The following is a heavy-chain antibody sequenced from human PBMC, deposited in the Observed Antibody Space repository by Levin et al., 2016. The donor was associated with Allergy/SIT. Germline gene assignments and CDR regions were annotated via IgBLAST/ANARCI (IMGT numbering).Heavy chain of an antibody. Sequence: GESLKISCAASGFTFSDYYMSWIRQAPGKGLEWVSYISSSGSTIYYADSVKGRFTISRDNSKNTLYLQMNSLRAEDTAVYYCARGWSWLQHYFDYWGQGTLVTVSS. CDR2: ISSSGSTI. V-gene: IGHV3-11*04. CDR1: GFTFSDYY. D-gene: IGHD5-24*01. CDR3: ARGWSWLQHYFDY. J-gene: IGHJ4*02.